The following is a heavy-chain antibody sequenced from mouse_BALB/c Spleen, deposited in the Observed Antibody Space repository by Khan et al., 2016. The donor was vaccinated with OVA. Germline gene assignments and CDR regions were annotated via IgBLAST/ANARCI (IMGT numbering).Heavy chain of an antibody. CDR3: ARPSFYGNPMCTY. V-gene: IGHV5-9*02. D-gene: IGHD2-1*01. Sequence: EVQGVESGGGLVRPGGSLKLSCAPSGFALSSYDMSWVRQTPEKRLEWVATISGTGIYTYYPDSVKGRFTISRDNARNTLYLQMSSLSSEDMALYYCARPSFYGNPMCTYWGQGTLVTVSA. CDR2: ISGTGIYT. J-gene: IGHJ3*01. CDR1: GFALSSYD.